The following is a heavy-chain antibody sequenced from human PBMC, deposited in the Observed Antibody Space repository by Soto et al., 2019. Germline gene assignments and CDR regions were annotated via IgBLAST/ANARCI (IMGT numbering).Heavy chain of an antibody. V-gene: IGHV1-18*04. CDR1: GYTFTNYG. CDR3: ARGGGIYSIAWPIDH. J-gene: IGHJ4*02. Sequence: VKVSCKASGYTFTNYGISWVRQAPGQGLEWMGWTGAYNGNTNYAQKFQGRVTMTADTSTNTAYMELRSLRYDDTSVYYCARGGGIYSIAWPIDHWGQGTLVTVSS. D-gene: IGHD3-16*01. CDR2: TGAYNGNT.